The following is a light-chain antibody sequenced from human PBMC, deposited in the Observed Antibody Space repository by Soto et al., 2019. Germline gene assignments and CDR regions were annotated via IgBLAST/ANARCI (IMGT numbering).Light chain of an antibody. CDR1: QSVSSY. Sequence: EIVLTQSPATLSLSPGERATLSCRASQSVSSYLAWYQQKPGQAPRLLIYDASNRATGIPARFSGSGSGTDFTLTISCLEPEDFAVYYCQQRRNWPPYTFGQGTKLEAK. V-gene: IGKV3-11*01. CDR3: QQRRNWPPYT. J-gene: IGKJ2*01. CDR2: DAS.